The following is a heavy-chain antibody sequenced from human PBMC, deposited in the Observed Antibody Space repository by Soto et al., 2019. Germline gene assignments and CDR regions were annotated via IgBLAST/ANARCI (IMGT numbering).Heavy chain of an antibody. D-gene: IGHD5-12*01. CDR2: IYHSGST. Sequence: SETLSLTCAVSGGSISSINWWSWVRQPPGKGLEWIGEIYHSGSTNYNPSLKSRVTISVGKSKNQFSLKLSSVTAADTAVYYCARDQGYDSGGLDAFDIWGQGTMVTVSS. V-gene: IGHV4-4*02. J-gene: IGHJ3*02. CDR3: ARDQGYDSGGLDAFDI. CDR1: GGSISSINW.